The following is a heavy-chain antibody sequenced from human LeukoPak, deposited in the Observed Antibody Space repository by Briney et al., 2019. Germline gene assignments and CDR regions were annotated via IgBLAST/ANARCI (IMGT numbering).Heavy chain of an antibody. CDR2: INSDGSST. J-gene: IGHJ4*02. CDR3: ARESAIVLVPFDS. Sequence: PWGSLRLSCAASGFSFTSYWMHWVRQAPGKGLVWVSRINSDGSSTTYADSVKGRFTISRDNAKNTLYLQMNTLRGEDTAVYYCARESAIVLVPFDSWGQGTLVTVS. V-gene: IGHV3-74*01. D-gene: IGHD2/OR15-2a*01. CDR1: GFSFTSYW.